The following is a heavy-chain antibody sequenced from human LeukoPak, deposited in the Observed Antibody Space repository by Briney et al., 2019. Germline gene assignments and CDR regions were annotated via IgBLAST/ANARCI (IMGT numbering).Heavy chain of an antibody. Sequence: PSETLSLTCAVYGGSFSGYYWSWIRQPPGKGLEWIGSIYYSGSTYYNPSLKSRVTISVDTSKNQFSLRLSSVTAADTAVYYCARDNTPDPYYYYGMDVWGQGTTVTVSS. CDR3: ARDNTPDPYYYYGMDV. CDR2: IYYSGST. CDR1: GGSFSGYY. V-gene: IGHV4-34*01. D-gene: IGHD1-14*01. J-gene: IGHJ6*02.